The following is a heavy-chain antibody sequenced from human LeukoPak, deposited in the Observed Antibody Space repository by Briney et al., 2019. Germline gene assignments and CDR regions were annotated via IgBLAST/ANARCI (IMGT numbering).Heavy chain of an antibody. Sequence: SVKVSCKASGGTFSSYAISWVRQAPGQGLEWMGRIIPILGIANYAQKFQGRVTITADKSTSTAYMELSSLRSEDTAVYYCARGYYVILTGYSNAYYWGQGTLVTVSS. J-gene: IGHJ4*02. D-gene: IGHD3-9*01. CDR3: ARGYYVILTGYSNAYY. CDR2: IIPILGIA. CDR1: GGTFSSYA. V-gene: IGHV1-69*04.